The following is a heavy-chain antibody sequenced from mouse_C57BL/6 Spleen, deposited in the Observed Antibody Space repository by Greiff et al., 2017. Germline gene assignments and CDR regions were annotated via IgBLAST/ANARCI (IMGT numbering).Heavy chain of an antibody. CDR3: ARDLYYGSSDWYFDV. Sequence: EVQVVESGGGLVKPGGSLKLSCAASGFTFSSYAMSWVRQTPEKRLEWVATISDGGSYTYYPDNVKGRFTISRDNAKNNLYLQMGHLKSEDTAMYYCARDLYYGSSDWYFDVWGTGTTVTVSS. J-gene: IGHJ1*03. CDR2: ISDGGSYT. V-gene: IGHV5-4*01. D-gene: IGHD1-1*01. CDR1: GFTFSSYA.